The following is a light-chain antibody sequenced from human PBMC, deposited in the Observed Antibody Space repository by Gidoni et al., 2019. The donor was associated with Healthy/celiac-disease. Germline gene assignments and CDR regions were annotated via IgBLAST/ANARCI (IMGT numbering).Light chain of an antibody. V-gene: IGKV3-15*01. Sequence: EIVMTQSPATLSVSPGERATLSCRASQSVSSNSAWYQQKPGQAPMLLIYGASTRATGIPASFSGSGSGTEFTLTISSLQSEDFAVYYCQQYNNWRWTFGQGTKVEIK. J-gene: IGKJ1*01. CDR2: GAS. CDR1: QSVSSN. CDR3: QQYNNWRWT.